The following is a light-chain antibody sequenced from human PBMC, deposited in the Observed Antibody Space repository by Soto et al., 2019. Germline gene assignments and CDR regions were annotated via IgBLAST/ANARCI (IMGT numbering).Light chain of an antibody. CDR3: QQYGSSPALFT. CDR1: QSVSSSY. Sequence: EIVLTQSPGTLSLSPGERATLSCRASQSVSSSYLAWYQQKPGQAPRLLIYGASSSATGIPDRFSGSGSGTDFTLTISRLEPEDFAVYYCQQYGSSPALFTFGPGTKVYIK. J-gene: IGKJ3*01. CDR2: GAS. V-gene: IGKV3-20*01.